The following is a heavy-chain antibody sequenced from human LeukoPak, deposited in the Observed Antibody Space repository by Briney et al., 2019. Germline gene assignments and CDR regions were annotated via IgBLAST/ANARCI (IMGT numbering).Heavy chain of an antibody. Sequence: PSQTLSLTCTVSGGSISSGDYYWSWIRQPPGKGLEWIGYIYYSGSTYYNPSLKSRVTISVDTSKNQFSLKLSSVTAADTAVYYCARVGRVLRFLEWLPKGAFDIWGQGTMVTVSS. D-gene: IGHD3-3*01. CDR1: GGSISSGDYY. CDR2: IYYSGST. J-gene: IGHJ3*02. V-gene: IGHV4-30-4*08. CDR3: ARVGRVLRFLEWLPKGAFDI.